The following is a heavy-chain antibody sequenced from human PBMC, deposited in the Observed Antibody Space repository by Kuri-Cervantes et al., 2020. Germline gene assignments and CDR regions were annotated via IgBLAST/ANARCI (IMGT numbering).Heavy chain of an antibody. CDR1: QFTFSSYY. V-gene: IGHV3-25*04. D-gene: IGHD2-8*01. J-gene: IGHJ6*02. CDR3: ARDGPNGRYYYYYYGMDV. CDR2: VNPNGGST. Sequence: GESLKISCAASQFTFSSYYMNCVRQAPGNGLELVGQVNPNGGSTYLIDSGKDRFNTSRDNAKNTLHLQMNSLRAEDTAVYYCARDGPNGRYYYYYYGMDVWGQGTTVTVSS.